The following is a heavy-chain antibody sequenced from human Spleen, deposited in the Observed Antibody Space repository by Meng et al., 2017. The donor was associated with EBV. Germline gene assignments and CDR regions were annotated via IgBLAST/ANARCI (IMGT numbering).Heavy chain of an antibody. CDR2: VIHSGNT. V-gene: IGHV4-34*12. Sequence: QVQRHHWGAGLLKPSETLSLTCTVYGDSFSAYYWRWIRQPPGRGLEWIGDVIHSGNTSYSPSLKSRVTISVDTSKRQFSLKLRSMTAADTAVYYCATGWGKANYWGQGTLVTVSS. J-gene: IGHJ4*02. CDR3: ATGWGKANY. CDR1: GDSFSAYY. D-gene: IGHD3-16*01.